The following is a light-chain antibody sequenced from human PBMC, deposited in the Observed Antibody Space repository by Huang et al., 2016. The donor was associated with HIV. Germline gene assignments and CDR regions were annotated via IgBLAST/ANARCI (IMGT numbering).Light chain of an antibody. CDR2: GAS. CDR3: QQYGSSPLT. J-gene: IGKJ4*01. V-gene: IGKV3-20*01. CDR1: QSVRSSS. Sequence: ELVLTQSPGTLSLSPGERATLSCRASQSVRSSSLAWYQQKPGQSPRLLIFGASNRATAIPDRFSCSGSATDVTLTISRLEPEDVAVYYCQQYGSSPLTFGGGTKVEIK.